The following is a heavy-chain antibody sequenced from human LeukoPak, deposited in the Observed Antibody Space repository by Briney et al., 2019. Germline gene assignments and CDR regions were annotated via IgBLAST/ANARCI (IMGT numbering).Heavy chain of an antibody. Sequence: GSLRLSCAASGFTFSNAWMNWVRQTPGKGLEWVGRIKSKTDGGTTDYTAPVKGRFTISRDDSKNTLYLQMNSLKTEDTAVYYCTTSIAVAPVYGMDVWGQGTTVTVSS. CDR3: TTSIAVAPVYGMDV. V-gene: IGHV3-15*01. CDR1: GFTFSNAW. J-gene: IGHJ6*02. CDR2: IKSKTDGGTT. D-gene: IGHD6-19*01.